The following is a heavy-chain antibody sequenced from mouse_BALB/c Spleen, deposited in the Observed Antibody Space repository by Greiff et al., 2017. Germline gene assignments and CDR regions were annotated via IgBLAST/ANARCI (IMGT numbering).Heavy chain of an antibody. D-gene: IGHD1-3*01. J-gene: IGHJ3*01. CDR1: GYTFTDYW. CDR2: IDTSDSYT. V-gene: IGHV1-69*01. Sequence: QVQLQQPGAELVMPGASVKMSCKASGYTFTDYWMHWVKQRPGQGLEWIGAIDTSDSYTSYNQKFKGKATLTVDESSSTAYMQLSSLTSEDSAVYYCARGYKVPLAWFAYWGQGTLVTVSA. CDR3: ARGYKVPLAWFAY.